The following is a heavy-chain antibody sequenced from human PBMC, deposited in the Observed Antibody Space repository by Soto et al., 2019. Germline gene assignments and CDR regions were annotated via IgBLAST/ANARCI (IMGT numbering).Heavy chain of an antibody. Sequence: SETLSLTCAVNGRSFTGYYGAWIRQSPEKGLEWIGEISHSGTTKYNPSLKSRVTISVDTSKNQFSLKLSSVTAADTGMYYCARNGGNTWYYFDSWGQGTVVTVSS. J-gene: IGHJ4*02. D-gene: IGHD6-13*01. V-gene: IGHV4-34*01. CDR2: ISHSGTT. CDR1: GRSFTGYY. CDR3: ARNGGNTWYYFDS.